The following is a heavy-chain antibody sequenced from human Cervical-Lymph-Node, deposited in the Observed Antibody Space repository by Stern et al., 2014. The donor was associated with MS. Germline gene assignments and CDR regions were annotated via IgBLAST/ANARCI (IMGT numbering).Heavy chain of an antibody. CDR1: GFTFRSHV. D-gene: IGHD5-18*01. V-gene: IGHV3-23*04. CDR2: INENGANT. Sequence: EVQLVESGGDLVQPGGSLRLSCAASGFTFRSHVMSWVRQAPGKGLEWVSTINENGANTHYAESVKGRFTISRDNSTNTAFLQMSSLRAEDTATYHCATWIQEHFDFWGQGTLVTVSS. J-gene: IGHJ4*02. CDR3: ATWIQEHFDF.